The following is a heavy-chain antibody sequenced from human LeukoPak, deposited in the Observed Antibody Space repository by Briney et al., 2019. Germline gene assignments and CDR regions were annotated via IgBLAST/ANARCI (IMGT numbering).Heavy chain of an antibody. J-gene: IGHJ4*02. V-gene: IGHV3-33*06. Sequence: GGSLLLSCAASGFTFSSYGMHWVRQAPGKGLEWVAVIWYDGSNKYYADSVKGRFTISRDNSKNTLYLQMNSLRAEDTAVYYCAKDQGSYGTFGDYWGQGTLVTVSS. CDR3: AKDQGSYGTFGDY. D-gene: IGHD3-16*01. CDR2: IWYDGSNK. CDR1: GFTFSSYG.